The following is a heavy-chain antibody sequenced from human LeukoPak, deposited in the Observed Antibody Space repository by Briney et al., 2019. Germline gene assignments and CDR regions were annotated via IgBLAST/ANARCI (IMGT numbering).Heavy chain of an antibody. Sequence: GGSLRLSCAASGFTFSSYAMSWVRQAPGKGLEWVSSISSSSSYIYYADSVKGRFTISRDNAKNSLYLQMNSLRAEDTAVYYCASQRDSSGWYLAYWGQGTLVTVSS. CDR3: ASQRDSSGWYLAY. CDR1: GFTFSSYA. CDR2: ISSSSSYI. J-gene: IGHJ4*02. D-gene: IGHD6-19*01. V-gene: IGHV3-21*01.